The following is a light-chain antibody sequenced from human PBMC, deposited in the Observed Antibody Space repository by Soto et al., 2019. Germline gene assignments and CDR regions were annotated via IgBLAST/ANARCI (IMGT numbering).Light chain of an antibody. Sequence: DIQMTQSPSSLSASVGDRVTITCRASQSISTYLHWYQQKPGTAPKLLIYATSNLQSGVPSRFSGSGSGTDFTLTINSLQPEDFATYYCQQAYSTPWTLGQGTKVDIK. V-gene: IGKV1-39*01. J-gene: IGKJ1*01. CDR1: QSISTY. CDR3: QQAYSTPWT. CDR2: ATS.